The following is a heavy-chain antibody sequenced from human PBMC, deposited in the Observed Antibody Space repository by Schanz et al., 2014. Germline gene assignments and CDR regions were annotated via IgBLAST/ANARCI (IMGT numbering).Heavy chain of an antibody. D-gene: IGHD5-12*01. Sequence: LVESGGGVVQPGRSLRLSCAASGFTFSSYGMHWVRQVPGKGLEWVSSIYINSGSTNYADSVKGRFIISRDSSKNTLFLQMNSLRAEDTAVYFCARDEGRDGYNLAFDVWGQGTLVTVSS. CDR2: IYINSGST. J-gene: IGHJ3*01. V-gene: IGHV3-NL1*01. CDR1: GFTFSSYG. CDR3: ARDEGRDGYNLAFDV.